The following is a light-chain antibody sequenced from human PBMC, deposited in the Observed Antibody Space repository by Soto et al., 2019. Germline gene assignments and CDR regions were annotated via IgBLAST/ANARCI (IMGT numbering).Light chain of an antibody. J-gene: IGLJ2*01. Sequence: QSVLTQPPSVSGAPGQRLTISCAGTSSNIGAGFDVHWYQQLPGTAPKLLIYANDDRPSGVPDRFSGSTSGTSASLAITGLRAEVGADYTGQSYENSLLAYFFGGGPK. CDR2: AND. CDR1: SSNIGAGFD. CDR3: QSYENSLLAYF. V-gene: IGLV1-40*01.